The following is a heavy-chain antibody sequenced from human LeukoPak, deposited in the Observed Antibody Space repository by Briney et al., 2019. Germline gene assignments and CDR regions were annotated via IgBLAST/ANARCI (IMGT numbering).Heavy chain of an antibody. CDR1: GGSFSGYY. V-gene: IGHV4-34*01. J-gene: IGHJ6*03. Sequence: SETLSLTCAVYGGSFSGYYWSWIRQPPGKGLEWIGEINHSGSTNYNPSLKSRVTISVDTSKNQFSLKLSSVTAADTAVYYCARYLRWFGELLGYMDVWGKGTTVTISS. D-gene: IGHD3-10*01. CDR2: INHSGST. CDR3: ARYLRWFGELLGYMDV.